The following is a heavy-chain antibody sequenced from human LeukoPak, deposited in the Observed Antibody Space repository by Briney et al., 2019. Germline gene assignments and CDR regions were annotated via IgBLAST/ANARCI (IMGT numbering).Heavy chain of an antibody. CDR2: INHSGST. J-gene: IGHJ4*02. Sequence: SETLSLTCAVYGGSFSGYYWSWIRQPPGKGLEWIGEINHSGSTNYNPSLKSRVTISVDTSKNQFSLKLSSVTAADTAVYYCARSFYGFGGYFDYWGQGTLVAVSS. V-gene: IGHV4-34*01. D-gene: IGHD3-10*01. CDR3: ARSFYGFGGYFDY. CDR1: GGSFSGYY.